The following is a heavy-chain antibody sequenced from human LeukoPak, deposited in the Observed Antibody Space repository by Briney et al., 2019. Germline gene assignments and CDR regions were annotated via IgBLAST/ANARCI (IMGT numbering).Heavy chain of an antibody. V-gene: IGHV1-2*02. J-gene: IGHJ4*02. CDR1: GYTFTGYY. CDR2: INPNSGGT. CDR3: ARDLGYSYGYVQD. Sequence: GASVKVSCKASGYTFTGYYMHWVRQAPGQGLEWMGWINPNSGGTNYAQKFQGRVTMTRDTSISTAYMELSRLRSDDTAVYYCARDLGYSYGYVQDWGQGTLVTVSS. D-gene: IGHD5-18*01.